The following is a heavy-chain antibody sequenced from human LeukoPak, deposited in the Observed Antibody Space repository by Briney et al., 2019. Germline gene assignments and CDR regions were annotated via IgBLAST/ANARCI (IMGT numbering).Heavy chain of an antibody. Sequence: ASVKVSCKASGGTFSSYAISWVRQAPGQGLEWMGRIIPIFGTANYAQKFQGRVTITTDESTSTAYMELSSLRSEDTAVYYCARDRQTYGDYDPWGHGTLVTVSS. V-gene: IGHV1-69*05. D-gene: IGHD4-17*01. CDR3: ARDRQTYGDYDP. CDR1: GGTFSSYA. J-gene: IGHJ5*02. CDR2: IIPIFGTA.